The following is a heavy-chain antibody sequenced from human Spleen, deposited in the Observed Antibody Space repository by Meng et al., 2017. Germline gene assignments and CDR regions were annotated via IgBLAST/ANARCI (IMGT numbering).Heavy chain of an antibody. V-gene: IGHV1-46*01. CDR1: GYTFTSYY. CDR2: INGVFGTM. D-gene: IGHD2-2*01. CDR3: ARKAGNCISTTCYSLDY. Sequence: ASVKVSCKASGYTFTSYYMHWVRQAPGQGLEWMGGINGVFGTMDYAQKFQGRATITTDESTSTVYMELSRLTSEDTAVYFCARKAGNCISTTCYSLDYWGQGTLVTVSS. J-gene: IGHJ4*02.